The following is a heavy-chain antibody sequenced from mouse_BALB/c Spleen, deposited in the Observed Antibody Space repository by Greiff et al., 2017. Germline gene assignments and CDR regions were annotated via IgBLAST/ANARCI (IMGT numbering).Heavy chain of an antibody. J-gene: IGHJ2*01. CDR2: ISSGGSYT. CDR3: ARHRDGSRYFDY. CDR1: GFTFSSYA. Sequence: EVKVVESGGGLVKPGGSLKLSCAASGFTFSSYAMSWVRQTPEKRLEWVATISSGGSYTYYPDSVKGRFTISRDNAKNTLYLQMSSLRSEDTAMYYCARHRDGSRYFDYWGQGTTLTVSS. D-gene: IGHD1-1*01. V-gene: IGHV5-9-3*01.